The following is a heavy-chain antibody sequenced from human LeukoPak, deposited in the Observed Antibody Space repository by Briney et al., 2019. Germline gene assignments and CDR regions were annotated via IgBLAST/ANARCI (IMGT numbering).Heavy chain of an antibody. D-gene: IGHD1-7*01. CDR1: AHTFTSHC. CDR2: IRAYNGNT. J-gene: IGHJ4*02. CDR3: GGVKELELIRGYDY. V-gene: IGHV1-18*01. Sequence: SVTVSCKASAHTFTSHCISWVRHAPGQGLEWMGWIRAYNGNTNYARKIQGRLTMTTHPSTHPAYKELRSLRSDDTAVYYCGGVKELELIRGYDYWGQGTLVTVSS.